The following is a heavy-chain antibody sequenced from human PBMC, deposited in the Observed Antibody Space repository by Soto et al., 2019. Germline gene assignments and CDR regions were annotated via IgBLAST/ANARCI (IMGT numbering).Heavy chain of an antibody. CDR3: ARDRRFLEWLFYYYYYGMDV. V-gene: IGHV3-30-3*01. CDR2: ISYDGSNK. D-gene: IGHD3-3*01. CDR1: GFTFSSYA. J-gene: IGHJ6*02. Sequence: PGGSLRLSCAASGFTFSSYAMSWVRQAPGKGLEWVAVISYDGSNKYYADSVKGRFTISRDNSKNTLYLQMNSLRAEDTAVYYCARDRRFLEWLFYYYYYGMDVWGQGTTVTV.